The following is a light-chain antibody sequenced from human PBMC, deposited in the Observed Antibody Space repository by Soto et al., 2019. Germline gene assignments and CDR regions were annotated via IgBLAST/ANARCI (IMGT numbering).Light chain of an antibody. CDR3: QQNDRFPYT. CDR2: KAS. Sequence: DIQMTQSPSTLSASVGDTDTITCRASQSISNWLAWYQQKPGLAPKLLIHKASTLESGVPSRFSGNGSGTEFTLTISSLQPDDFATFYCQQNDRFPYTFGQGTKLEIK. J-gene: IGKJ2*01. CDR1: QSISNW. V-gene: IGKV1-5*03.